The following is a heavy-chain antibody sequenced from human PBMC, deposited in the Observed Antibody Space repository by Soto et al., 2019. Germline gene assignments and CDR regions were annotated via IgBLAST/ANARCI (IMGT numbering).Heavy chain of an antibody. D-gene: IGHD4-17*01. CDR1: GYSFTSYW. CDR3: ARLRSTVTTLGVKFDAFDI. Sequence: PGESLKISCKGSGYSFTSYWIGWVRQMPGKGLEWMGIIYPGDSDTRYSPSFQGQVTISADKSISTAYLQWSSLKASDTAMYYCARLRSTVTTLGVKFDAFDIWGQGTMVTVSS. V-gene: IGHV5-51*01. J-gene: IGHJ3*02. CDR2: IYPGDSDT.